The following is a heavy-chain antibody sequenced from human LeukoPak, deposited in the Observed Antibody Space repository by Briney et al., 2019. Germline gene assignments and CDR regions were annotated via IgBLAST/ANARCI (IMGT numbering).Heavy chain of an antibody. Sequence: GGSLRLSCAASGFTFSSYSMNWVRQAPGKGLEWVSSISSSSSYIYYVDSVKGRFTISRDNAQNSLYLQMNILRADDTAVYYCARVFPPRPLDYWGQATLVTVSS. D-gene: IGHD3-3*01. J-gene: IGHJ4*02. V-gene: IGHV3-21*01. CDR3: ARVFPPRPLDY. CDR2: ISSSSSYI. CDR1: GFTFSSYS.